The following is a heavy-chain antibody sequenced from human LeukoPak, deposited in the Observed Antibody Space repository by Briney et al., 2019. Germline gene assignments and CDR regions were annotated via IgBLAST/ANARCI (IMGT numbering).Heavy chain of an antibody. CDR2: ISSSSSYI. D-gene: IGHD2-21*02. J-gene: IGHJ5*02. V-gene: IGHV3-21*01. CDR1: GFAFSTYS. CDR3: ATLGPTGGDFTYNWFDP. Sequence: PGGSLRLSCAASGFAFSTYSMNWVRQAPGKGPEWVSCISSSSSYINYTDSVKGRFTISRDNAKNSLYLQTNSLRAEDTAVYYCATLGPTGGDFTYNWFDPWGQGTLVTVSS.